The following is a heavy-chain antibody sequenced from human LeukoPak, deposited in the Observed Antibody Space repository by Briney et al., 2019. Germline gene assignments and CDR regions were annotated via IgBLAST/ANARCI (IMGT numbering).Heavy chain of an antibody. CDR2: ISSSSSYI. CDR1: GFTFSGYS. Sequence: PGGPLRLSCAASGFTFSGYSMNWVRQAPGKGLEWVSSISSSSSYIYYADSVKGRFTISRDNAKNSLYLQMNSLRAEDTAVYYCARGYSRSPDDAFDIWGQGTMVTVSS. D-gene: IGHD6-6*01. CDR3: ARGYSRSPDDAFDI. J-gene: IGHJ3*02. V-gene: IGHV3-21*01.